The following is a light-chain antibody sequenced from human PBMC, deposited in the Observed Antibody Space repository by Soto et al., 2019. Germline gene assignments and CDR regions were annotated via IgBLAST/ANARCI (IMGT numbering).Light chain of an antibody. CDR2: EVS. J-gene: IGLJ2*01. Sequence: QSALTQPASVSGSPGQSITISCTGTSSDVGGYNYVSWYQHHPGKAPKLIIYEVSNRPSGVSNRFSGSKSANTASLTISGLQAGDAADYYCTSYTSRSPVLFGGGTQLTVL. CDR3: TSYTSRSPVL. V-gene: IGLV2-14*01. CDR1: SSDVGGYNY.